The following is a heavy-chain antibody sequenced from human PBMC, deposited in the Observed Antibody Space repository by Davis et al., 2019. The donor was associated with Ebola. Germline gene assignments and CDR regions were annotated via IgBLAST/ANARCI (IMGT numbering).Heavy chain of an antibody. CDR2: ISAGGGST. Sequence: GESLKISCAASGFTFASYAMSWVRQAPGQGLEWVSGISAGGGSTYYADSVKGRFTISRENVKNSLYLQMNSLRAEDTAVYYCVRDPALVVTGGGWFFGLWGRGTLVTVSS. V-gene: IGHV3-23*01. D-gene: IGHD2-21*02. CDR1: GFTFASYA. J-gene: IGHJ2*01. CDR3: VRDPALVVTGGGWFFGL.